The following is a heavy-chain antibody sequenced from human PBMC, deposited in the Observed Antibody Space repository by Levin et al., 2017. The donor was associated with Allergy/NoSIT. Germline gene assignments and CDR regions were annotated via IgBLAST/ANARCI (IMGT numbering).Heavy chain of an antibody. D-gene: IGHD2-8*02. J-gene: IGHJ4*02. CDR1: GFAFSRYG. CDR3: ARALSTGSFDY. V-gene: IGHV3-30*03. CDR2: TSYDGSDSNK. Sequence: PGGSLRLSCAASGFAFSRYGMNWVRQAPGKGLEWVAITSYDGSDSNKYYAGSVQGRFIIPRDNSKNTLYLHMSSLRDDDTAVYYCARALSTGSFDYWGQGTLVTVS.